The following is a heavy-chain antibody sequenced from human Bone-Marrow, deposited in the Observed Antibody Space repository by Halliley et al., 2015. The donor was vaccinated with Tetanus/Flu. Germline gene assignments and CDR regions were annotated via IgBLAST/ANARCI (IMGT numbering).Heavy chain of an antibody. CDR1: GFTLGDYA. CDR2: IRSNGYGGAT. CDR3: TRGLFDV. V-gene: IGHV3-49*04. J-gene: IGHJ4*02. Sequence: SLRLSCTASGFTLGDYAMSWVRQVPGKGPEWIAFIRSNGYGGATEYAASVKGRFEVSRDDHNSLVYLQLNSLKIEDTAIYFCTRGLFDVWGQGNLVTVSS.